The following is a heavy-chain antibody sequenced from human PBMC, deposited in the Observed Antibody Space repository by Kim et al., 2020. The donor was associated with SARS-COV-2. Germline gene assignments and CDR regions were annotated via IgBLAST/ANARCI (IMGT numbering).Heavy chain of an antibody. V-gene: IGHV4-39*01. Sequence: SETLSLTCTVSGGSISSSSYYWGWIRQPPGKGLEWIGSIYYSGSTYYNPSLKSRVTISVDTSKNQFSLKLSSVTAADTAVYYCASTSQWLVHYWGQGTLVTVSS. CDR1: GGSISSSSYY. D-gene: IGHD6-19*01. CDR3: ASTSQWLVHY. J-gene: IGHJ4*02. CDR2: IYYSGST.